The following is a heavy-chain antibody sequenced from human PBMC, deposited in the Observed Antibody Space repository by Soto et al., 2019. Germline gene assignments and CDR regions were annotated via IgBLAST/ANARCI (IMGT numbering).Heavy chain of an antibody. D-gene: IGHD1-1*01. J-gene: IGHJ4*02. Sequence: EVQLLESGGGLGQPGGSLRLSCAASGFTISTYGVTWVRQAPGKGLEWVAGVSGGSGSTHYADSVKGRFTITSDNSHNTAYLQMNSLRVEDTAVYYCAKWNGYGDYWGQGTLVTVSS. V-gene: IGHV3-23*01. CDR2: VSGGSGST. CDR3: AKWNGYGDY. CDR1: GFTISTYG.